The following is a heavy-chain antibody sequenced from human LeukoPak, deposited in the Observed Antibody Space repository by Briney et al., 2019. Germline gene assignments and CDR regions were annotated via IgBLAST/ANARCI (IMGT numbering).Heavy chain of an antibody. CDR1: GFTFSAYE. Sequence: GGSLRLSCAASGFTFSAYEMNWDRQAPGKGLEWLSYISGSGDTIYYAESVKGRFTISRGNAKNSLYLQMSSLRAEDTAVYYCVSAYGGLLDYWGQGTLVTVSS. V-gene: IGHV3-48*03. CDR2: ISGSGDTI. D-gene: IGHD3-16*01. CDR3: VSAYGGLLDY. J-gene: IGHJ4*02.